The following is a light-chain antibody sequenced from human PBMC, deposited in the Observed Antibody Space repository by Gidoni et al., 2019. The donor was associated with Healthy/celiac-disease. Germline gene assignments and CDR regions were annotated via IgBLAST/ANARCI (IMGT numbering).Light chain of an antibody. V-gene: IGLV2-23*02. J-gene: IGLJ2*01. CDR1: SSDVGSYNL. CDR3: CSYAGSSTSVV. Sequence: QSALTKPASASGSPGQSITISCTGTSSDVGSYNLVSWYQQHPGKAPKLMIYEVSKRPSGVSNRFSGSKSGNTASLTISGLQAEDEADYYCCSYAGSSTSVVFGGGTKLTVL. CDR2: EVS.